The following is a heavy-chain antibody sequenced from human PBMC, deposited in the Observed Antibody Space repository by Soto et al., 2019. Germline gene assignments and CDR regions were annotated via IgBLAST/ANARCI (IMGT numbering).Heavy chain of an antibody. Sequence: AXVTVSCKSSVYTCSVCYMHWVRQAPGQWLEWRGWINPNSGGTNYAQKFQGRVTLTRDTSISTAYMELSTLRSDDTAVYFCEASRGYCSTITCYNSPFDYWGQGTLVTVYS. CDR3: EASRGYCSTITCYNSPFDY. CDR2: INPNSGGT. CDR1: VYTCSVCY. V-gene: IGHV1-2*02. D-gene: IGHD2-2*02. J-gene: IGHJ4*02.